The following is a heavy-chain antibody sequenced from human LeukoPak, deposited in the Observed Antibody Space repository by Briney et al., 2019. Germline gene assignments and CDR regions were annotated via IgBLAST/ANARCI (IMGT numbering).Heavy chain of an antibody. CDR2: ISSSSSYI. J-gene: IGHJ5*02. V-gene: IGHV3-21*01. CDR1: GFTFSSYS. CDR3: ARDLKTVTTGWFDP. D-gene: IGHD4-17*01. Sequence: GGSLRLSCAASGFTFSSYSMNWVRHAPGKGLEWVSSISSSSSYIYYADSVKGRFTISRDNAKNSLYLQMNSLRAEDTAVYYCARDLKTVTTGWFDPWGQGTLVTVSS.